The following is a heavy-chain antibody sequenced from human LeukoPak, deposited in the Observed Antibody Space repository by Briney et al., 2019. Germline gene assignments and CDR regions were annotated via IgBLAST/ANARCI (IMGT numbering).Heavy chain of an antibody. J-gene: IGHJ4*02. V-gene: IGHV3-23*01. CDR3: AKELRGWSSSWSYYFDY. D-gene: IGHD6-13*01. CDR2: IGGSGGST. CDR1: GFTFSSYA. Sequence: GGSLRLSCAASGFTFSSYAMSWVRQAPGKGLEWVSAIGGSGGSTYYADSVKGRFTISRDNSKNTLYLQMNSLRAEDTAVYYCAKELRGWSSSWSYYFDYWGQGTLVTVSS.